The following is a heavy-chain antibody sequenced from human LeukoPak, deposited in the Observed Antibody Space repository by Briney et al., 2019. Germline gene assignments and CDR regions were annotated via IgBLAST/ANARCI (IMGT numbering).Heavy chain of an antibody. V-gene: IGHV1-24*01. CDR3: ATGGDILTGLRGYYFDY. CDR1: GYTLTELS. Sequence: GASVKVSCKVSGYTLTELSMHWVRQAPGKGLEWMGGFDPEDGETIYAQKFQGRVTMTEDTSTDTAYMELSSLRSEDTAVYYCATGGDILTGLRGYYFDYWAREPWSPSPQ. CDR2: FDPEDGET. D-gene: IGHD3-9*01. J-gene: IGHJ4*02.